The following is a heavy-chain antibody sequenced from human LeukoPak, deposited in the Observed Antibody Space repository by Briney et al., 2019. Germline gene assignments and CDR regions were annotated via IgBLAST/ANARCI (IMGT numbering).Heavy chain of an antibody. CDR1: GGSISSSSYY. CDR3: AGVGADAYYYYYYTDV. CDR2: IYYSGST. V-gene: IGHV4-39*01. D-gene: IGHD3-10*01. Sequence: SETLSLTCTVSGGSISSSSYYWGWIRQPPGKGLEWIGSIYYSGSTYYNPSLKSRVTISVDTSKNQFSLKLSSVTAAGTAVYYCAGVGADAYYYYYYTDVWGKGTTVTVSS. J-gene: IGHJ6*03.